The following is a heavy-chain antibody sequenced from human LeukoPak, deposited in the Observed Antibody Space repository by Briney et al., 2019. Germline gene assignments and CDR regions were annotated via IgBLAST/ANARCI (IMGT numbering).Heavy chain of an antibody. CDR2: ISYDGSNK. V-gene: IGHV3-30*18. Sequence: GGSLRLSCAASGFTFSTYTMHWVRQAPGKGLEWVAVISYDGSNKYYADSVKGRFTISRDNSKNTLYLQMNSLRAEDTAVYYCAKSRHYDILTGYYIYWGQGTLVTVSS. J-gene: IGHJ4*02. CDR3: AKSRHYDILTGYYIY. D-gene: IGHD3-9*01. CDR1: GFTFSTYT.